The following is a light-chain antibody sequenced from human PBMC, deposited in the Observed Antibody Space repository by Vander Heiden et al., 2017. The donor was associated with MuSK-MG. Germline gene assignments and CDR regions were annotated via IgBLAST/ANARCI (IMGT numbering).Light chain of an antibody. J-gene: IGLJ3*02. V-gene: IGLV2-8*01. CDR1: SSDVFTYDY. Sequence: QSALTQPPSASGSPGQSVTIACTRTSSDVFTYDYVSWYQQHPGKAPKLISYEVTKRPSGVPDRFSGSKSGNTASLTVSGLQAEDEAKYYGSSYAGSKTFPCGFCGATKLTVL. CDR2: EVT. CDR3: SSYAGSKTFPCG.